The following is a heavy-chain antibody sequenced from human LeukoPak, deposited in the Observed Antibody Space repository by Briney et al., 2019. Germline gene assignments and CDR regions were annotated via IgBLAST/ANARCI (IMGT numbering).Heavy chain of an antibody. Sequence: ASVKVSCNTSGHTLTTYGFSWVRQAPGQGLEWMGWMNPNSGNTGYAQKFQGRVTMTRNTSISTAYMELSSLRSEDTAVYYCARADGIVIDYWGQGTLVTVSS. J-gene: IGHJ4*02. D-gene: IGHD1-26*01. CDR2: MNPNSGNT. CDR3: ARADGIVIDY. V-gene: IGHV1-8*02. CDR1: GHTLTTYG.